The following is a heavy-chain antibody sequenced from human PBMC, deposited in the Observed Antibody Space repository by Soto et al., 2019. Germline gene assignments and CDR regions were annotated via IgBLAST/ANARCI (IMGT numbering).Heavy chain of an antibody. CDR3: ARWQGSHNPSYYGMDV. J-gene: IGHJ6*02. CDR2: IYPGDSDT. Sequence: PGESLKISCKGSGYSFTSYWIGWVRQMPGKGLEWMGIIYPGDSDTKYSPSFQGHVTISADKSISTAYLQWSSLKASDTAMYYCARWQGSHNPSYYGMDVWGQGTTVTVSS. CDR1: GYSFTSYW. D-gene: IGHD3-10*01. V-gene: IGHV5-51*01.